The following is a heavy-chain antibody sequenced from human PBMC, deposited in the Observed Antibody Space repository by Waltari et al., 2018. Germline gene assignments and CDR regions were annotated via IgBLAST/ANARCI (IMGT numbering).Heavy chain of an antibody. CDR3: AKGGVVTAWDEY. D-gene: IGHD2-21*02. J-gene: IGHJ4*02. CDR2: IRGGSDYI. V-gene: IGHV3-23*01. CDR1: GFTFSSYG. Sequence: EVQLLESGGGLVQPGGSLRLSCAASGFTFSSYGMSWVRQAPGGGPEWVSAIRGGSDYIYYADSVRGRFTISRDNSKNTLYLQMSSLKAEDTAVYYCAKGGVVTAWDEYWGQGTLVTVSS.